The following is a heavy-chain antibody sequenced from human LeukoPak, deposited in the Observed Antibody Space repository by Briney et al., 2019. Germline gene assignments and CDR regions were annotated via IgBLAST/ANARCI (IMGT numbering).Heavy chain of an antibody. CDR3: ARTYSSSWYGNWFDP. CDR2: IYTSGST. D-gene: IGHD6-13*01. J-gene: IGHJ5*02. Sequence: SETLSLTCTVSGGSISSYYWSWIRQPAGKGLEWIGRIYTSGSTNHNPSLKSRVTMSVDTSKNQFSLKLSSVTAADTAVYYCARTYSSSWYGNWFDPWGQGTLVTVSS. V-gene: IGHV4-4*07. CDR1: GGSISSYY.